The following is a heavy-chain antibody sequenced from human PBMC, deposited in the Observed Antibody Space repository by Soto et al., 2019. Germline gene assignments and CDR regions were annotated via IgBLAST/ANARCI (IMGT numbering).Heavy chain of an antibody. CDR3: VRTSLVVAAATREDY. D-gene: IGHD2-15*01. Sequence: EVQLVESGGGLVQPGRSLRLSCAASGFTFSSYWMHWVRQAPGKGLVWVSRINSDGSSTSYADSVKGRCTISRDNAENTLYLQMNSLRAEDTAVYYCVRTSLVVAAATREDYWGQGTLVTVSS. CDR2: INSDGSST. V-gene: IGHV3-74*01. CDR1: GFTFSSYW. J-gene: IGHJ4*02.